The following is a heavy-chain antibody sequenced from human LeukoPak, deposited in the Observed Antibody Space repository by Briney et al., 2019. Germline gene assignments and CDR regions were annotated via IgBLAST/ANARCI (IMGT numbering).Heavy chain of an antibody. CDR3: ARVLTYSNYGGYYFDY. Sequence: ASVKVSCKASGYTFTSYGISWVRQAPGQGLEWMGWISAYNGNTNYAQKLQDRVTMTTDTSTSTAYMELRSLRSDDTAVYYCARVLTYSNYGGYYFDYWGQGTLVTVSS. J-gene: IGHJ4*02. CDR1: GYTFTSYG. CDR2: ISAYNGNT. D-gene: IGHD4-11*01. V-gene: IGHV1-18*01.